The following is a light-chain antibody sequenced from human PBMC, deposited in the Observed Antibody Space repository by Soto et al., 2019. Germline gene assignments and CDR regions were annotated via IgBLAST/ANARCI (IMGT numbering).Light chain of an antibody. V-gene: IGKV3-20*01. CDR3: QQYASSRT. J-gene: IGKJ1*01. CDR1: QSVSSSY. Sequence: LTQSPGTLSLSTGERATLTCRASQSVSSSYLAWYQQKPGQAPRLLMYGASSRATGIPDRFSGSGSGTDFTLTITRLEPEDFAVYYCQQYASSRTFGQVTKVDI. CDR2: GAS.